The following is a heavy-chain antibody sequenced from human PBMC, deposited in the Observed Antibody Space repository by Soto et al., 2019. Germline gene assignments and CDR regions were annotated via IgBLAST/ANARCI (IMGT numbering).Heavy chain of an antibody. D-gene: IGHD6-13*01. J-gene: IGHJ6*03. CDR3: ARVVPSSSCHYYYYMDV. Sequence: SETLSLTCAVSSGSISSSNWWSWVRQPPGKGLEWIGEIYHSGSTNYNPSLKSRVTISVDKSKNQFSLKLSSVTAADTAVYYCARVVPSSSCHYYYYMDVWGKGTKVTVSS. CDR2: IYHSGST. CDR1: SGSISSSNW. V-gene: IGHV4-4*02.